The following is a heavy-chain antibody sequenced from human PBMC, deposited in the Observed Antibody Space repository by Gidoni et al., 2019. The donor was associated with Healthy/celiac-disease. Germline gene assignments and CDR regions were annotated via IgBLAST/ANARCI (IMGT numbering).Heavy chain of an antibody. Sequence: QVQLVQSGAEVKKPGASVKVSCKASGYTFTSYDINWVRQATGQGLEWMGWMNPNSGNTGYAQKFQGRVTMTRNTSISTAYMELSSLRSEDTAVYYCARGGFGYCSGGSCVYYFDYWGQGTLVTVSS. CDR2: MNPNSGNT. CDR3: ARGGFGYCSGGSCVYYFDY. D-gene: IGHD2-15*01. J-gene: IGHJ4*02. CDR1: GYTFTSYD. V-gene: IGHV1-8*01.